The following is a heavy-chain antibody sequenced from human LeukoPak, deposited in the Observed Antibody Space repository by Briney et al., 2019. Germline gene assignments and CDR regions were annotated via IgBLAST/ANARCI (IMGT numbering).Heavy chain of an antibody. J-gene: IGHJ4*02. CDR2: INHSGST. Sequence: PSETLSLTCAVYGGSFSGYYWSWIRQPPGKGLEWIGEINHSGSTNYNPSLKSRVTISVDTSKNQFSLKLSSVTAADTAVYYCASSPCLWFGELYEDYWGQGTLVTVSS. V-gene: IGHV4-34*01. D-gene: IGHD3-10*01. CDR3: ASSPCLWFGELYEDY. CDR1: GGSFSGYY.